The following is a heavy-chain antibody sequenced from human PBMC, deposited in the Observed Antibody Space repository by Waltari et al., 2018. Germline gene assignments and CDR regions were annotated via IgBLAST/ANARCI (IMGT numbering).Heavy chain of an antibody. D-gene: IGHD3-3*01. V-gene: IGHV1-2*06. CDR3: ASLTIFGVGTPGALGY. Sequence: QVQLVQSGAEVKKPGASVKVSCKASGYTFTGYYMHWVRQAPGQGLEWMGRINPNSGGTNYAQKFQGRVTMTRDTSISTAYMELSRLRSDDTAVYYCASLTIFGVGTPGALGYWGQGTLVTVSS. J-gene: IGHJ4*02. CDR2: INPNSGGT. CDR1: GYTFTGYY.